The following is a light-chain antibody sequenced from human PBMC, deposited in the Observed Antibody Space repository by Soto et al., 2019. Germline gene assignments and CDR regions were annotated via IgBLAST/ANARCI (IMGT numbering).Light chain of an antibody. Sequence: QSVLTQPRSVSGSPGRSVTISCTGTSSEVGGYNYVSWYQQHPGKAPKLMIYDVSKRPSGVPDRFSGSKSGDTASLTISGVQSDEEPDPYCCSHACSSTLRVFGTAKKVT. CDR1: SSEVGGYNY. J-gene: IGLJ1*01. CDR2: DVS. CDR3: CSHACSSTLRV. V-gene: IGLV2-11*01.